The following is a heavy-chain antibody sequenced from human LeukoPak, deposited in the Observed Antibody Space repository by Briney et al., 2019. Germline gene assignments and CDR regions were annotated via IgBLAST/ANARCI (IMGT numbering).Heavy chain of an antibody. V-gene: IGHV4-34*01. CDR3: ARGVSDQS. CDR1: GGSFNGYY. Sequence: SETLSLTCAVYGGSFNGYYWSWIRQFPGKGLEWIGEINHSGSTNYNPSLKSRVTISIDTSKNQFSLKLSSVTAADTAVHYCARGVSDQSWGQGTLVNVSS. J-gene: IGHJ5*02. CDR2: INHSGST.